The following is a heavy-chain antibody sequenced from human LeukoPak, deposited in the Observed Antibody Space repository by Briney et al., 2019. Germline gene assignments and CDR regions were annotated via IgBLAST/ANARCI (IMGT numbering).Heavy chain of an antibody. CDR2: ISGSGGST. D-gene: IGHD1-14*01. V-gene: IGHV3-23*01. J-gene: IGHJ3*02. Sequence: GGSLRLSCAAFGFTFSSYAMNWVRQAPGKGLEWVSVISGSGGSTYYADSVKGRFTISRDNSKNTLYLQMNSLRAEDTAIYYCTKPARINAFDIWGQGTMVTVSS. CDR3: TKPARINAFDI. CDR1: GFTFSSYA.